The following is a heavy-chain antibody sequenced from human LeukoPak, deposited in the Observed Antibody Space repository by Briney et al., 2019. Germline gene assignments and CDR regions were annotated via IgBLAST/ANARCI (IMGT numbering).Heavy chain of an antibody. V-gene: IGHV3-7*05. J-gene: IGHJ5*02. CDR1: GFTFSSHW. CDR3: ARISQRSFDP. D-gene: IGHD2-15*01. Sequence: GGSLRLSCAASGFTFSSHWMSWVRQAPGKGLEWVANIKQDGVEQYYVDSVEGRFTISRDNAKSSLFLQMNSLRAEDTAVYYCARISQRSFDPCGQGTLVTVSS. CDR2: IKQDGVEQ.